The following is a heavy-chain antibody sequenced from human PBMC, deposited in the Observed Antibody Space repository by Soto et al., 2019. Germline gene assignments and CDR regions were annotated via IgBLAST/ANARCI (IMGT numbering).Heavy chain of an antibody. CDR2: IVVGSGNT. CDR1: GFTFTSSA. D-gene: IGHD1-26*01. Sequence: GASVKVSCKASGFTFTSSAMQWVRQARGQRLEWIGWIVVGSGNTNYAQKFQERVTITRDMSTSTAYMELSSLRSEDTAVYYCAACPSQKIVGPEYWGSGKLDTVSS. CDR3: AACPSQKIVGPEY. J-gene: IGHJ4*02. V-gene: IGHV1-58*02.